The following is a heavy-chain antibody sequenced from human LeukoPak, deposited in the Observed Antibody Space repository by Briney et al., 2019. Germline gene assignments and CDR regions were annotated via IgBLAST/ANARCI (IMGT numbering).Heavy chain of an antibody. CDR3: ARLRIYDFWSGYYEHWFDP. V-gene: IGHV4-38-2*01. D-gene: IGHD3-3*01. Sequence: SETLSLTCAVSGYSISSGYYWGWIRQPPGKGLEWIGSIYHSGSTYYNPSLKSRVTISVDTSKNQFSLKLSSVTAADTAVYYCARLRIYDFWSGYYEHWFDPWGQGTLVTVS. CDR2: IYHSGST. J-gene: IGHJ5*02. CDR1: GYSISSGYY.